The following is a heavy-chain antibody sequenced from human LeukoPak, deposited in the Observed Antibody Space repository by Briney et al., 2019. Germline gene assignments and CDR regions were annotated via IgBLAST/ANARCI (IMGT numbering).Heavy chain of an antibody. D-gene: IGHD2-2*02. J-gene: IGHJ4*02. CDR2: FSGTGEIT. CDR1: GFTFSSYS. Sequence: PGGSLRLSCAASGFTFSSYSMSWVRQAPGKGLEWVSTFSGTGEITYYADPVKGRFTISRDNSKNTLYLQMNSLRAEDTALYYCAKGGPLGYCTSTSCYTVFHWGQGTLVTVSS. V-gene: IGHV3-23*01. CDR3: AKGGPLGYCTSTSCYTVFH.